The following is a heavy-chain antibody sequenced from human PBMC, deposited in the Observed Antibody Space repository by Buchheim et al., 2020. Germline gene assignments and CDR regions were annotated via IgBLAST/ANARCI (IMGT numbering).Heavy chain of an antibody. CDR1: GFTFSSYS. CDR2: ITSSGGAI. CDR3: ARRGGPVIASAGSNWYFDL. J-gene: IGHJ2*01. Sequence: EVQLVESGGGSVQPGGSLRLSCAASGFTFSSYSMNWVRQAPGRGLEWLSYITSSGGAIYYADSVKGRFTLSRDSAKNTLYLQMNSLTAEDTAVYYCARRGGPVIASAGSNWYFDLWGRGTL. D-gene: IGHD6-13*01. V-gene: IGHV3-48*01.